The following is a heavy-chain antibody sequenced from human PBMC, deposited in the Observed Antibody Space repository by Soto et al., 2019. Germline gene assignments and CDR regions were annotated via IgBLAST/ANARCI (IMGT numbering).Heavy chain of an antibody. CDR2: ISGGGETI. J-gene: IGHJ6*02. CDR3: ENIVGATNYYYYGMDV. V-gene: IGHV3-48*02. D-gene: IGHD1-26*01. CDR1: RFTFSDYS. Sequence: GGSLRLSCAASRFTFSDYSMNWVRQAPGKGLEWVSYISGGGETIYYADSVRGRFTISRDNATNSLFLQMNSLREEDTAVYYCENIVGATNYYYYGMDVWGPVTTVTVSS.